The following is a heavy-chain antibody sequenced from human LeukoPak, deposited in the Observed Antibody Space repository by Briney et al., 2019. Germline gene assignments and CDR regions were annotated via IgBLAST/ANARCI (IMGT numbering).Heavy chain of an antibody. CDR3: ARDQVTVTKGFDI. CDR2: VSYIGTT. Sequence: SETLSLTCAVSGYSFSSHYWTWIRQPPGRGLEWIGYVSYIGTTNYNPSLKSRVTISIDTSKNQFSLTLSSVTTAHTAVYYCARDQVTVTKGFDIWGRGTMVSVSS. J-gene: IGHJ3*02. CDR1: GYSFSSHY. D-gene: IGHD4-17*01. V-gene: IGHV4-59*11.